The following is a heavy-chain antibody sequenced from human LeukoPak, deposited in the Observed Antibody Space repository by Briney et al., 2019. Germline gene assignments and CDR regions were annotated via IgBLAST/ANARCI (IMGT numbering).Heavy chain of an antibody. J-gene: IGHJ6*02. V-gene: IGHV3-23*01. CDR2: ISGGGDDT. Sequence: GGSLRLSCAVSGFIFSSSAMSWVRQAPGKGLEWVSAISGGGDDTSYADSARGRFTVSRDNSKNTLYLQMNSLRAEDTAVYYCAKDSRESSGHFPYYYYYHYGLDVWGQGTTATVSS. CDR1: GFIFSSSA. CDR3: AKDSRESSGHFPYYYYYHYGLDV. D-gene: IGHD3-22*01.